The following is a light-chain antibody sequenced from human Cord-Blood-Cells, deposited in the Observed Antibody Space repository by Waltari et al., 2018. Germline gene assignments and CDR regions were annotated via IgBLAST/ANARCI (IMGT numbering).Light chain of an antibody. Sequence: DIQMTQSPSSLSASVADRVTITCQASQDISNYLNWYQQKPGKAPKLLIYGASNLETGVPSRFSGSGSGTDFTFTISSLQPEDIATYYCQQYDNLPITFGQGTRLEIK. CDR3: QQYDNLPIT. CDR2: GAS. J-gene: IGKJ5*01. V-gene: IGKV1-33*01. CDR1: QDISNY.